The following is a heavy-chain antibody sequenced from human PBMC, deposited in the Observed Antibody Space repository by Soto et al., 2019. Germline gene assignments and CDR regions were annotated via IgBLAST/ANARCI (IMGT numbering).Heavy chain of an antibody. CDR1: GFTFSSYS. V-gene: IGHV3-23*01. CDR3: AKDGRIVVVPTSRFDP. Sequence: GGSLRLSCAASGFTFSSYSMNWVRQAPGKGLEWVSAISGSGGSTYYADSVKGRFTISRDNSKNTLYLQMNSLRAEDTAVYYCAKDGRIVVVPTSRFDPWGQGTLVTVSS. CDR2: ISGSGGST. D-gene: IGHD2-2*01. J-gene: IGHJ5*02.